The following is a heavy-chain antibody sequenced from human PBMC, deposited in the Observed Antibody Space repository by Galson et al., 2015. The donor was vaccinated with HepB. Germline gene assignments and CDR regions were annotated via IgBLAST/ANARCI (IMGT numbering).Heavy chain of an antibody. CDR2: INTNSGNP. CDR3: ARDFPFWPRTQDY. CDR1: GYTFTTYV. V-gene: IGHV7-4-1*02. J-gene: IGHJ4*02. D-gene: IGHD1/OR15-1a*01. Sequence: SVKVSCKASGYTFTTYVMNWVRQAPGQGLEWMGWINTNSGNPTYAQGFTGRFVFSLDSSVSTAYPQISGLKAEDTAVYYCARDFPFWPRTQDYWGQGTLVTVSS.